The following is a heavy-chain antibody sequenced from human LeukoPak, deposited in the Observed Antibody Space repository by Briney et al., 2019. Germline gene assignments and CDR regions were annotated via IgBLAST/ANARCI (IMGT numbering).Heavy chain of an antibody. D-gene: IGHD1-1*01. V-gene: IGHV4-59*01. CDR2: IYYSGNT. CDR3: ARDSASNWDFFDY. J-gene: IGHJ4*02. Sequence: SETLSLTCSVSGGSISTYYWSWIRQPPGKGPEWIGSIYYSGNTNYNPSLKSRVTISVDTSKNQFSLKLSSVTAADTAVYYCARDSASNWDFFDYWGQGTLVTVST. CDR1: GGSISTYY.